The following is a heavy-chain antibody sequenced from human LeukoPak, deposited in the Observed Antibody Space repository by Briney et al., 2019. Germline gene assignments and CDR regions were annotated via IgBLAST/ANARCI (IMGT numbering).Heavy chain of an antibody. J-gene: IGHJ4*02. CDR2: ISSSSSYI. Sequence: GGSLRLSCAASGFTFSSYSMNWVRQAPGKGLEWVSSISSSSSYIYYGDSVKGRFTISRDNARDSLYLQMNSLRAEDTAVYYCARDYEIYWGQGTLVTVSS. CDR1: GFTFSSYS. CDR3: ARDYEIY. D-gene: IGHD5-12*01. V-gene: IGHV3-21*01.